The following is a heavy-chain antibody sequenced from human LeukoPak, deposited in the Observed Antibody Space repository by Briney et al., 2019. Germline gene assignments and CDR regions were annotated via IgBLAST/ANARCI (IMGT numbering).Heavy chain of an antibody. J-gene: IGHJ4*02. CDR2: ISSSSSTI. V-gene: IGHV3-48*01. Sequence: PGGSLRLSCAASGFTFSSYSMNWVRQAPGKGLEWVSYISSSSSTIYYADSVKGRLTISRDNAKNSLYLQMNSLRAEDTAVYYCARGGWVDDSSGYPDYWGQGTLVTVSS. CDR1: GFTFSSYS. CDR3: ARGGWVDDSSGYPDY. D-gene: IGHD3-22*01.